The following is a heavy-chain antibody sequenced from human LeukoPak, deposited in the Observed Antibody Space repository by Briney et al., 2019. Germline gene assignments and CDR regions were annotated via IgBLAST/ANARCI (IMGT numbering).Heavy chain of an antibody. CDR2: IYYSGST. Sequence: KPSETLSLTCTVSVGSISTTSYYWSWIRQPPGKGLEWIGYIYYSGSTNYNPSLKSRVTISVDTSKNQFSLKLSSVTAADTAVYYCARDIPSGYHDYWGQGILVTVSS. J-gene: IGHJ4*02. CDR1: VGSISTTSYY. V-gene: IGHV4-61*01. CDR3: ARDIPSGYHDY. D-gene: IGHD3-3*01.